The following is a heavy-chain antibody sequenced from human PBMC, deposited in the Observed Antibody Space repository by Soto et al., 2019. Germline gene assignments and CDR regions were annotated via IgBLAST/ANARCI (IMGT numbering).Heavy chain of an antibody. Sequence: QVQLQESGPGLVKPSQTLSLTCTVSGGSISSGDYYWSWIRQPPGKGLEWIGYIYYSGSTYYNPSLKSRVTXSXXXSXXQFSLKLSSVTAADTAVYYCARDPLVGATIGAFDIWGQGTMVTVSS. CDR2: IYYSGST. CDR1: GGSISSGDYY. J-gene: IGHJ3*02. V-gene: IGHV4-30-4*01. CDR3: ARDPLVGATIGAFDI. D-gene: IGHD1-26*01.